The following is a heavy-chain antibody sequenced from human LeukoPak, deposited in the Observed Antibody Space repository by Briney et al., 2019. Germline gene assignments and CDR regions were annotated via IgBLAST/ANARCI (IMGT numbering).Heavy chain of an antibody. Sequence: GGSLRHSCAASGFTFSSYSMNWVRQAPGKGLEWVSYISSSSSTIYYADSVKGRFTISRDNAKNSLYLQMNSLRAEDTAVYYCATSAHIVVVPAAVYWGQGTLVTVSS. J-gene: IGHJ4*02. D-gene: IGHD2-2*01. V-gene: IGHV3-48*01. CDR1: GFTFSSYS. CDR2: ISSSSSTI. CDR3: ATSAHIVVVPAAVY.